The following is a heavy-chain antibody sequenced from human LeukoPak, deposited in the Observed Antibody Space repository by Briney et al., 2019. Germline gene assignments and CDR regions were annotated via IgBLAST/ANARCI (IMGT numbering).Heavy chain of an antibody. CDR3: AVEVAVSATGGDY. D-gene: IGHD6-19*01. CDR2: ISGSGGST. Sequence: GGSLRLSCAASGFTFSTYGMTWVRQAPGKGLEWVSAISGSGGSTYYADAVKGRFTISRDNAKNSLYLQMNSLRPEDTAVYYCAVEVAVSATGGDYWGQGTLVTVSS. J-gene: IGHJ4*02. V-gene: IGHV3-23*01. CDR1: GFTFSTYG.